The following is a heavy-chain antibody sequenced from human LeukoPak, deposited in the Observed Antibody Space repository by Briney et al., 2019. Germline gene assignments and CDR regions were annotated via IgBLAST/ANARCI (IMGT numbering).Heavy chain of an antibody. CDR2: VSPNSGDT. CDR3: ARSHDYSNYIFEF. J-gene: IGHJ4*02. Sequence: ASVKVSCKASGYTFTSYGISWVRQAPGQGLEWMGWVSPNSGDTGSPQNFQGRVTITRNTSITTAYMELNSLRSEDTAVYYCARSHDYSNYIFEFWGQGTLVTVSS. D-gene: IGHD4-11*01. V-gene: IGHV1-8*03. CDR1: GYTFTSYG.